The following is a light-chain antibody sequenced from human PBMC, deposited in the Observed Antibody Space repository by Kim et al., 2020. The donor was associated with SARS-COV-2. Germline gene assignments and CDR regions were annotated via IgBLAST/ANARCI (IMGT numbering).Light chain of an antibody. CDR2: AAS. V-gene: IGKV1-39*01. Sequence: SASVGDKVTITCRASQSISSYLNWYQQKPVKAPKLLIYAASSLQSWVPSRFSGSGSGTDFTLTISSLQPEDFATYYCQQGYSTPHTFGQGTKLEI. J-gene: IGKJ2*01. CDR1: QSISSY. CDR3: QQGYSTPHT.